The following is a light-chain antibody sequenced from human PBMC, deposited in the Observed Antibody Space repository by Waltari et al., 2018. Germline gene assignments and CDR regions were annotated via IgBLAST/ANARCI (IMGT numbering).Light chain of an antibody. CDR1: SSDVGGYNY. J-gene: IGLJ1*01. V-gene: IGLV2-14*01. Sequence: QSALTQPASVSGSPGQSITIPCTGTSSDVGGYNYVSWYQQHPGKAPKLMIYDVSKRPSGVSNRVSGSKSGNTASLTISGLQAEDEADYYCSSYTSSSPYVFGTGTKVTVL. CDR2: DVS. CDR3: SSYTSSSPYV.